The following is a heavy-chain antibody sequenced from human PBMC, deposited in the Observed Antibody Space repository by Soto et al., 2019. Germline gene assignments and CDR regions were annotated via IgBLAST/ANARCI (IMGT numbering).Heavy chain of an antibody. CDR3: ASHYYDSSGYYDIDY. Sequence: PSETLSLTCAVYGGSFSGYYWSWIRQPPGKGLEWIGEINHSGSTNYNPSLKSRVTISVDTSKNQFSLKLSSVTAADTAVYYCASHYYDSSGYYDIDYWGQGTLVTVS. CDR1: GGSFSGYY. V-gene: IGHV4-34*01. CDR2: INHSGST. D-gene: IGHD3-22*01. J-gene: IGHJ4*02.